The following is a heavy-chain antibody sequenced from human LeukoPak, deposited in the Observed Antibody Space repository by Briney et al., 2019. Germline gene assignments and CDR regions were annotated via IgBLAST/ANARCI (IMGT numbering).Heavy chain of an antibody. Sequence: SETLSLTCTVSGGFISSYYWSWIRQPPGKGLEWIGYIYYSGSTDYNPSLKSRVTISVDTSKNQFSLKLSSVTAADTAVYYCARLGSGSYYYYYYGMDVWGQGTTVTVSS. CDR2: IYYSGST. V-gene: IGHV4-59*08. CDR1: GGFISSYY. J-gene: IGHJ6*02. D-gene: IGHD1-26*01. CDR3: ARLGSGSYYYYYYGMDV.